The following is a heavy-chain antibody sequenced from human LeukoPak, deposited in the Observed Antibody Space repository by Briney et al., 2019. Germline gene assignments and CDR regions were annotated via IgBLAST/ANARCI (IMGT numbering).Heavy chain of an antibody. CDR1: GFTFSSYR. J-gene: IGHJ4*02. CDR3: ARDMAAPYDY. D-gene: IGHD6-13*01. Sequence: GGSLRLSCAASGFTFSSYRMNWVRQAPGKGLAWVSSISSISSYIYYADSVKGRFTISRDNAKNSLYLQMNSLRAEDTAVYYCARDMAAPYDYWGQGTLVTVSS. CDR2: ISSISSYI. V-gene: IGHV3-21*01.